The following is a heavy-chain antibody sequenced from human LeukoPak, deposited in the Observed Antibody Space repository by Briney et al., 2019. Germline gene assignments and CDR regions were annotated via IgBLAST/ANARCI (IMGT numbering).Heavy chain of an antibody. CDR1: GFTFSSYG. J-gene: IGHJ4*02. Sequence: PGRSLRLSCAASGFTFSSYGMHWVRQAPGKGLEWVAVIWYDGSNKYYADSVKGRFTISRDNSKNTLYLQMNSLRAEDTAVYYCANLRFLEWLLSDWGQGTLVTVSS. CDR2: IWYDGSNK. CDR3: ANLRFLEWLLSD. V-gene: IGHV3-33*06. D-gene: IGHD3-3*01.